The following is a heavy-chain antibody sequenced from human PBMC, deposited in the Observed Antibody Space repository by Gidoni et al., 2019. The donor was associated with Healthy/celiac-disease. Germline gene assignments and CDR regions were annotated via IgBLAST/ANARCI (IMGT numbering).Heavy chain of an antibody. V-gene: IGHV3-49*05. J-gene: IGHJ4*02. CDR1: GFIFGDYA. Sequence: EVQLVESGGGLVKPGRSLRLSCTASGFIFGDYAMSWFRQAPGKGLEWVGFIRSKAYGGTTEYAASVKGRFTISRDDSKSIAYLQMNSLKTEDTAVYYCTRGRYFDWLLYPYFDYWGQGTLVTVSS. CDR2: IRSKAYGGTT. CDR3: TRGRYFDWLLYPYFDY. D-gene: IGHD3-9*01.